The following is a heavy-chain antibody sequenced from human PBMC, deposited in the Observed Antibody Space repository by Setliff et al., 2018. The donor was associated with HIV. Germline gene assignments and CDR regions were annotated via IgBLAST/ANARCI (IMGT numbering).Heavy chain of an antibody. Sequence: PSETLSLTCTVSGGSIKSSSDYWGWIRQPPGKGLEWIGTIYYSGSTYYNPSLKSRVTISVDTSNNQFSLKMNSVTAADTAVYYCASLGYCSSPNCYYQYFQHWGQGTLVTVSS. V-gene: IGHV4-39*07. D-gene: IGHD2-2*01. CDR3: ASLGYCSSPNCYYQYFQH. CDR2: IYYSGST. J-gene: IGHJ1*01. CDR1: GGSIKSSSDY.